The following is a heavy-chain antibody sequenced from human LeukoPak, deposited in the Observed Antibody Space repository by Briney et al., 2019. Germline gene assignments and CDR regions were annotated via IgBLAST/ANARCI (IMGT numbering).Heavy chain of an antibody. CDR3: ARARDYGSGKANAFDI. D-gene: IGHD3-10*01. Sequence: GGSLRLSCAASGFTFSSYWMSWVRQAPGKGLEWVANIKRDGSEKYYVDSVKGRFTISRDNAENSLYLQMNSLRAEDTALYYCARARDYGSGKANAFDIWGQGTIVTVSS. J-gene: IGHJ3*02. CDR1: GFTFSSYW. CDR2: IKRDGSEK. V-gene: IGHV3-7*05.